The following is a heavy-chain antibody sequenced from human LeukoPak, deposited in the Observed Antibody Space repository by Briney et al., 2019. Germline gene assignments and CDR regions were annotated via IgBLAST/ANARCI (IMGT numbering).Heavy chain of an antibody. CDR3: ARGSYCSGGSCYPFDY. Sequence: AETLSLTCDVSGASTNTDSYFWGWIRQPPGKGLEWVGSGYYAGSGSHYNPSLKSRVTISVDTSKNQFSLKLSSVTAADTAVYYCARGSYCSGGSCYPFDYWGQGTLVTVSS. CDR1: GASTNTDSYF. D-gene: IGHD2-15*01. J-gene: IGHJ4*02. V-gene: IGHV4-39*07. CDR2: GYYAGSGS.